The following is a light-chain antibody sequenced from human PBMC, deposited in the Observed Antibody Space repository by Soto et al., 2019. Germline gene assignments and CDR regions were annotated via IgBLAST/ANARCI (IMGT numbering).Light chain of an antibody. Sequence: QSVLTQPPSASGSPGQSVTISCTGTSSDVGGYKYVSWYQQHPGKAPKLMIYEVNRRPSGVPDRFSGSKSGNTASLTVSGLQAEDEADYYCCSYAGSDNYVFGTGTKVTVL. CDR2: EVN. J-gene: IGLJ1*01. CDR1: SSDVGGYKY. V-gene: IGLV2-8*01. CDR3: CSYAGSDNYV.